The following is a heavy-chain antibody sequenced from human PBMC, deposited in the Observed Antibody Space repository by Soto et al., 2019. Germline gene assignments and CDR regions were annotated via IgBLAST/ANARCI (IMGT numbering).Heavy chain of an antibody. CDR2: VSYDGSFK. CDR3: AKDSDQLLFDYYYYGMDV. J-gene: IGHJ6*02. V-gene: IGHV3-30*18. D-gene: IGHD2-2*01. CDR1: GFTFSKFG. Sequence: QVQLVESGGGVVQPGGSLRLSCEASGFTFSKFGIHWVRQAPGKGLEWVAVVSYDGSFKYYADSVKGRFTISRDNSKNTLYLQMNRLRPEDTALYYCAKDSDQLLFDYYYYGMDVWGQGTTVTVSS.